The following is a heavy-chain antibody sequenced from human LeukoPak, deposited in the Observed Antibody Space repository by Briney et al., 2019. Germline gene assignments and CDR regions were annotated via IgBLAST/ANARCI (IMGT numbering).Heavy chain of an antibody. CDR2: MNPNSGNT. CDR3: ARGMWQGQLVDY. Sequence: ASVKVSCKASGYTFTSYDINWVRQATGRGLEWMGWMNPNSGNTGYAQKFQGRVTMTRNTSISTAYMELSSLRSEDTAVYYCARGMWQGQLVDYWGQGTLVTVSS. V-gene: IGHV1-8*01. CDR1: GYTFTSYD. J-gene: IGHJ4*02. D-gene: IGHD6-6*01.